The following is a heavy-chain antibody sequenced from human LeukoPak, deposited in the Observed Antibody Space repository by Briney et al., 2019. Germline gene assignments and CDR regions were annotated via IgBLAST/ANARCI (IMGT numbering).Heavy chain of an antibody. Sequence: GGSLRLSCAGSGFTFSRYWMTWVRQAPGKGLEWMANIKPDGSQENYVDSAKGRFTIPRDNAKESLFLQMNSLRDEDTAVYYCVRVGFSDEGFDHWGQGTLVTVS. V-gene: IGHV3-7*01. CDR1: GFTFSRYW. J-gene: IGHJ4*02. D-gene: IGHD2-21*01. CDR2: IKPDGSQE. CDR3: VRVGFSDEGFDH.